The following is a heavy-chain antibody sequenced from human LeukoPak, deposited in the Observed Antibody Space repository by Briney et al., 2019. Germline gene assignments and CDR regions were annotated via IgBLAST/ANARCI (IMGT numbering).Heavy chain of an antibody. CDR3: AREAGAVAGRTSYNWFDP. J-gene: IGHJ5*02. D-gene: IGHD6-19*01. Sequence: PGGSLRLSCAASGFTFSTYTMTWVRQAPGKGLEWVSSISSGSSYIYYADSVKGRFTISRDNANNSLYLQMNSLRAEDTAVYYCAREAGAVAGRTSYNWFDPWGQGTLVTVSS. CDR2: ISSGSSYI. V-gene: IGHV3-21*01. CDR1: GFTFSTYT.